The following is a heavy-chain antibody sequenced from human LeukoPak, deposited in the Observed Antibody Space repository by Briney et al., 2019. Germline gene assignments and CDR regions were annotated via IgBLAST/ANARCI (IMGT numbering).Heavy chain of an antibody. J-gene: IGHJ6*02. CDR2: IIPIFGIA. CDR3: ATVVPNDYYYYYGMDV. CDR1: GGTFSSYA. Sequence: EASVKVSCKASGGTFSSYAISWVRQAPGQGLEWVGRIIPIFGIANYAQKFQGRVTITADKSTSTAYMELSSLRSEDTAVYYCATVVPNDYYYYYGMDVWGQGTTVTVSS. D-gene: IGHD2-15*01. V-gene: IGHV1-69*04.